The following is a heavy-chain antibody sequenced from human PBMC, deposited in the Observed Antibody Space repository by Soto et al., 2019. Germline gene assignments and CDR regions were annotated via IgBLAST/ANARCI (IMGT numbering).Heavy chain of an antibody. CDR1: GGSISSGGYS. D-gene: IGHD2-2*01. CDR2: IYHSGST. Sequence: QLQLQESGSGLVKPSQTLSLTCAVSGGSISSGGYSWSWIRQPPGKGLSWIVYIYHSGSTYYNPSIKSRVTIAVDRAKNQFSLKLGYVTATNTAVYYSTRKRRYCSSTSSCASYYYYYGMDVWGHGTTVTV. V-gene: IGHV4-30-2*01. J-gene: IGHJ6*02. CDR3: TRKRRYCSSTSSCASYYYYYGMDV.